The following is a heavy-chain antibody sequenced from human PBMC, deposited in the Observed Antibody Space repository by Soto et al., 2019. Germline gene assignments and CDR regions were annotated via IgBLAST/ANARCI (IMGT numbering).Heavy chain of an antibody. J-gene: IGHJ6*02. CDR3: ARDPNLLIPYGMDV. D-gene: IGHD1-1*01. Sequence: HPRGSLLLSCASSVFTFSIYGMHWVRQAPGKGLEWVAVIWYDGSNKYYADSVKGRFTISRDNSKNTLYLQMNSLRAEDTAVYYCARDPNLLIPYGMDVWGQGTTVTVSS. V-gene: IGHV3-33*01. CDR2: IWYDGSNK. CDR1: VFTFSIYG.